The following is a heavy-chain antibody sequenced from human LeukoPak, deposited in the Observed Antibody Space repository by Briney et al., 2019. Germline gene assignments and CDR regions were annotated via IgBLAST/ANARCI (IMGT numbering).Heavy chain of an antibody. Sequence: SETLSLTCTVSGDSISYYYWSWIRQPPGKGLEWIGKIYYSGNTNYNPSLKSRVTISVDTSKNQFSLKLSSVTAADTAVHYCARVRGYSYDSSDFDYWGQGTLVTVSS. V-gene: IGHV4-59*01. CDR2: IYYSGNT. CDR1: GDSISYYY. D-gene: IGHD5-18*01. J-gene: IGHJ4*02. CDR3: ARVRGYSYDSSDFDY.